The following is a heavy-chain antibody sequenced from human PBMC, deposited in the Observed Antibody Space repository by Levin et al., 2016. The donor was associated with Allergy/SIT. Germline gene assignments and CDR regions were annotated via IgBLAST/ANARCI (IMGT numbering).Heavy chain of an antibody. CDR1: GGTFSSYA. CDR3: ARDRGIVGAIVYFDH. Sequence: SVKVSCKASGGTFSSYAISWVRQAPGQGLEWMGRIIPILGIANYAQKFQGRVTIIADKSTTTAYMELSSLRSEDTAVYYCARDRGIVGAIVYFDHWGQGTLVTVSS. D-gene: IGHD1-26*01. V-gene: IGHV1-69*04. J-gene: IGHJ4*02. CDR2: IIPILGIA.